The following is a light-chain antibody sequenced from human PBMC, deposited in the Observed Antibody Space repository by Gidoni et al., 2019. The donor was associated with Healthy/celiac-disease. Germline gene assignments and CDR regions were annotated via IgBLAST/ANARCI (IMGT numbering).Light chain of an antibody. J-gene: IGKJ4*01. CDR3: QKYNSAPLLT. CDR1: QAISNY. Sequence: DIQMTQSPSSLSASVGDRVTITCRASQAISNYLASYQQKPGKVPKLLIYAASTLQSGVPSRFSGSGSGTDFTLTISSLQPEDVATYYCQKYNSAPLLTFXGXTKVEIK. V-gene: IGKV1-27*01. CDR2: AAS.